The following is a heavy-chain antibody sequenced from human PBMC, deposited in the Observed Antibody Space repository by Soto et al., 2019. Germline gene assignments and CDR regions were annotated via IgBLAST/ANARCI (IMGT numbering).Heavy chain of an antibody. CDR2: INAGNGNT. CDR1: GYTFTSYA. Sequence: QVQLVQSGAEEKKPGASVKVSCKASGYTFTSYAMHWVRQAPGQMLEWMGWINAGNGNTKYSQKFQGRVTITRDTSASTAYMELRSLRSEDTAVYYCAISSTTADYYYGMDVWGQGTTVTVSS. CDR3: AISSTTADYYYGMDV. J-gene: IGHJ6*02. D-gene: IGHD1-26*01. V-gene: IGHV1-3*05.